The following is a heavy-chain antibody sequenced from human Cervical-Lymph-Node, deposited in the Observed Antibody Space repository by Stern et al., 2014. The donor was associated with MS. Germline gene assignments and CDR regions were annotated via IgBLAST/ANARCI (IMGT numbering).Heavy chain of an antibody. J-gene: IGHJ4*02. CDR1: GVSISSGGHY. Sequence: VQLVQSGPGLVKPSQTLSLTCTVSGVSISSGGHYWTWVRQHPGKGLEWIGNIYYSGTTNYNPSLKSRVTISVDTSENQFSLKLSSVTAADTAVYYCARDRIFSSGYYYFDKWGQGTLVTVSS. D-gene: IGHD3-22*01. CDR2: IYYSGTT. V-gene: IGHV4-31*03. CDR3: ARDRIFSSGYYYFDK.